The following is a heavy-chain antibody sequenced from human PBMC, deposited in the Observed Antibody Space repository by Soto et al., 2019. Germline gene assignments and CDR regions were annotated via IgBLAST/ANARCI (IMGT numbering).Heavy chain of an antibody. CDR1: GFTFNAYA. J-gene: IGHJ5*02. D-gene: IGHD5-12*01. Sequence: GGSLRLSCAVSGFTFNAYAMNWVRQAPGKGLEWVSSISGSGRTTYYADAVKGRFTISRDNSKNTLFLQMNSLRSEDTAVYYCAKGVTTIVATGWWFDHWGQGTLVTVSS. V-gene: IGHV3-23*01. CDR3: AKGVTTIVATGWWFDH. CDR2: ISGSGRTT.